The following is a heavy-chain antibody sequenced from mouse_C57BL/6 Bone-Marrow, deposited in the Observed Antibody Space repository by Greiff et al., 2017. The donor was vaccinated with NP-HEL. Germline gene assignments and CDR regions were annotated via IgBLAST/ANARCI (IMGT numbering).Heavy chain of an antibody. J-gene: IGHJ3*01. CDR2: IDPSDSYT. CDR1: GYTFTSYW. V-gene: IGHV1-69*01. CDR3: ARGYPFAY. D-gene: IGHD3-1*01. Sequence: VKLVESGAELVMPGASVKLSCKASGYTFTSYWMHWVKQRPGQGLEWIGEIDPSDSYTNYNQKFKGKSTLTVDKSSSTAYMQLSSLTSEDSAVYYCARGYPFAYWGQGTLVTVSA.